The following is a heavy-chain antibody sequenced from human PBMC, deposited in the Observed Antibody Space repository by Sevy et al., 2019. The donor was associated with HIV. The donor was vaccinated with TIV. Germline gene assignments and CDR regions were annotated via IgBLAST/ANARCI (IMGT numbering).Heavy chain of an antibody. Sequence: ASVKVSCKASGYTFTGYYMHWVRQAPGQGLEWMGWINPNSGGTNYAQKFQGRVTMTRDTSISTAYVELSRLRSDDTAVYYCARVPSCGGDCYSVPYFDYWGQGTLVTVSS. CDR2: INPNSGGT. J-gene: IGHJ4*02. CDR1: GYTFTGYY. CDR3: ARVPSCGGDCYSVPYFDY. V-gene: IGHV1-2*02. D-gene: IGHD2-21*02.